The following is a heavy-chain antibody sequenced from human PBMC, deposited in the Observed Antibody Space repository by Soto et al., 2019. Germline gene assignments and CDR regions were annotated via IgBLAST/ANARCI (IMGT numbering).Heavy chain of an antibody. J-gene: IGHJ6*02. V-gene: IGHV3-21*01. CDR3: ARPETAWPLAYGLDV. Sequence: KSXVCLKVSSEARGFSFSTYSMHWVRHAPGKGLEWVSSIGRRSDIYYADSVKGRLTISRDNAKNSVSLQMNSLRDEDTAVYYCARPETAWPLAYGLDVCGQGTTVTVPS. D-gene: IGHD2-21*02. CDR1: GFSFSTYS. CDR2: IGRRSDI.